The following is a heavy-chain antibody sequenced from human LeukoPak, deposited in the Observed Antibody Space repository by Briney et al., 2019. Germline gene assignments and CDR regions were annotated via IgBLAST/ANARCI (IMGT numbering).Heavy chain of an antibody. J-gene: IGHJ3*02. V-gene: IGHV4-59*08. CDR3: ARHGKGVTYFYTFDI. D-gene: IGHD2/OR15-2a*01. CDR2: VYASGAT. Sequence: PSETLSLTCTVSGGSITNYYWSWIRQPPGEELEWIGYVYASGATNSNPSLKSRVTISVDTSKNQFSLKLSSVTAADTAVYYCARHGKGVTYFYTFDIWGQGTVVAVSS. CDR1: GGSITNYY.